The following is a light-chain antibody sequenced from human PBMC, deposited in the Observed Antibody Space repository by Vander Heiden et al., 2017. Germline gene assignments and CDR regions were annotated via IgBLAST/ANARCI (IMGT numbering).Light chain of an antibody. CDR3: SSYTSSSTRVV. CDR1: SSDVGGYNY. Sequence: QSALTQPASVSGSPGQSITISCTGTSSDVGGYNYVSWYQQHSGKAPKLMIYDVSNRPSGVSNRFSGSKSGNTASLTISGLQAEDEADYYCSSYTSSSTRVVFGGGTKLTGL. CDR2: DVS. J-gene: IGLJ2*01. V-gene: IGLV2-14*03.